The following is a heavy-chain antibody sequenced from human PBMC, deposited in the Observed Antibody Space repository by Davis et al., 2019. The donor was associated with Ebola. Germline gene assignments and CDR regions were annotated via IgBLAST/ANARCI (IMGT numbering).Heavy chain of an antibody. J-gene: IGHJ4*02. CDR2: IYYSGRT. CDR1: GGSISSSSYY. D-gene: IGHD2-21*02. CDR3: ARVNSKSFIVGVTAVKDYFDS. V-gene: IGHV4-39*01. Sequence: MPGGSLRLSCTVSGGSISSSSYYWGWIRQPPGKGLEWIGSIYYSGRTYYNPSLKSRVTIPVDTSKNQFSLKLSSVTAADTAVYYCARVNSKSFIVGVTAVKDYFDSWGQGTLVTVSS.